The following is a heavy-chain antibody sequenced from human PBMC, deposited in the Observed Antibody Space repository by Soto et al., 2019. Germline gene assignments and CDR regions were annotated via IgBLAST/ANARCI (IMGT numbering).Heavy chain of an antibody. D-gene: IGHD5-18*01. CDR3: AKDGASLSWLQLWLGYYFYY. CDR1: GFTFSSYG. CDR2: ISYDGSNK. Sequence: PGGSLRLSCAASGFTFSSYGMHWVRQAPGKGLEWVAVISYDGSNKYYADSVKGRFTISRDNSKNTLYLQMNSLRAEDTAVYYCAKDGASLSWLQLWLGYYFYYWGKGTLVPVSS. J-gene: IGHJ4*02. V-gene: IGHV3-30*18.